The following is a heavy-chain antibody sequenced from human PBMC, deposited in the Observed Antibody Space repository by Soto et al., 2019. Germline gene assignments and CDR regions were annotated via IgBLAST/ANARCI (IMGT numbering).Heavy chain of an antibody. Sequence: PGGSLRLSCAASGFTFSSYSMNWVRQAPGKGLEWVSSISSSSSYIYYADSVKGRFTISRDNAKNSLYLQMNSLRAEDTAVYYYAREEGIYDTPYYYYMDVWGKGTTVTVS. CDR1: GFTFSSYS. V-gene: IGHV3-21*01. CDR2: ISSSSSYI. D-gene: IGHD3-9*01. CDR3: AREEGIYDTPYYYYMDV. J-gene: IGHJ6*03.